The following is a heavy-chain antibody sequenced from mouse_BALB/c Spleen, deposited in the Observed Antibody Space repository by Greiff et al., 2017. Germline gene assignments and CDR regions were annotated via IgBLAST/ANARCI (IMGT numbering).Heavy chain of an antibody. Sequence: EVQGVESGGGLVQPGGSLKLSCAASGFTFSSYGMSWVRQTPDKRLELVATINSNGGSTYYPDSVKGRFTISRDNAKNTLYLQMSSLKSEDTAMYYCARDRWLLDWGQGTTRTVSS. J-gene: IGHJ2*01. CDR1: GFTFSSYG. CDR3: ARDRWLLD. V-gene: IGHV5-6-3*01. CDR2: INSNGGST. D-gene: IGHD2-3*01.